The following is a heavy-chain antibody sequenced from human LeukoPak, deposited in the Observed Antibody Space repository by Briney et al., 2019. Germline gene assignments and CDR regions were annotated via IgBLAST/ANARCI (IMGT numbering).Heavy chain of an antibody. J-gene: IGHJ6*02. V-gene: IGHV3-74*01. CDR1: GFTFSSYW. D-gene: IGHD5-18*01. Sequence: GSLRLSCAASGFTFSSYWMHWVRQAPGKGLVWVSRINSDGSSTSYADSVKGRFTISRDNAKNTLYLQMNSLRAEDTAVYYCATDTAMVPLYYYYGMDVWGQGTTVTVSS. CDR3: ATDTAMVPLYYYYGMDV. CDR2: INSDGSST.